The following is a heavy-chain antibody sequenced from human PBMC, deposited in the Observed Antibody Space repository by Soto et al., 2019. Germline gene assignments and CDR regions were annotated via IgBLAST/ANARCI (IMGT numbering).Heavy chain of an antibody. D-gene: IGHD2-2*01. Sequence: SETLSLTCAVYGGSFSGYYWSWIRQPPGKGLEWIGEINHSGSTNYNPSLKSRVTISVDTSKNQFSLKLSSVTAADTAVYYCARGGGSIVVVPAAMSWFDPWGQGTLVTVSS. CDR1: GGSFSGYY. J-gene: IGHJ5*02. V-gene: IGHV4-34*01. CDR3: ARGGGSIVVVPAAMSWFDP. CDR2: INHSGST.